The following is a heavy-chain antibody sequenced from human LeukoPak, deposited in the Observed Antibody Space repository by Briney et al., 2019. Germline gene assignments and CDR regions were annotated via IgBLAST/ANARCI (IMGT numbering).Heavy chain of an antibody. V-gene: IGHV4-59*01. J-gene: IGHJ4*02. CDR3: ARVSSGVYFDY. CDR2: IYYSGST. CDR1: GGSISSYY. Sequence: SETLSLTCTVSGGSISSYYWSWIRQPPGKGLELIGYIYYSGSTNYNPSLKSRVTISVDTSKNQFSLKLSSVTAADTAVYYCARVSSGVYFDYWGQGTLVTVSS. D-gene: IGHD2-15*01.